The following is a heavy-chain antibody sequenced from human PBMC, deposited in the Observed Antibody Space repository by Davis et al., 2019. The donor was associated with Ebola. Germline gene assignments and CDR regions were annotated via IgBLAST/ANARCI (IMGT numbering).Heavy chain of an antibody. CDR1: GFTFSDYY. J-gene: IGHJ4*02. CDR2: IQTSGVNV. Sequence: GESLKISCAASGFTFSDYYLSWIRQAPGKGLEWVAHIQTSGVNVYYADSVKGRFTISRDNAKNSLYLQMNSLRVDDTAVYYCVGGGSRWGDNWGQGTLDTVSS. D-gene: IGHD3-16*01. CDR3: VGGGSRWGDN. V-gene: IGHV3-11*04.